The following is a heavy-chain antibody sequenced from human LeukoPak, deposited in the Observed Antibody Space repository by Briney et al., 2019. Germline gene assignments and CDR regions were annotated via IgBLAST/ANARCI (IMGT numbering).Heavy chain of an antibody. CDR2: VHYSGNT. CDR3: TKDNGNYRTDS. J-gene: IGHJ5*01. V-gene: IGHV4-39*02. D-gene: IGHD3-16*02. Sequence: SETLSLTXIVSGDSISGSNYYWGWIRQPPGKGLEWIGTVHYSGNTHYNPSLKSRATLSVDTSRNQFSLRLSSVTAADTALYYCTKDNGNYRTDSWGQGTLVTVSS. CDR1: GDSISGSNYY.